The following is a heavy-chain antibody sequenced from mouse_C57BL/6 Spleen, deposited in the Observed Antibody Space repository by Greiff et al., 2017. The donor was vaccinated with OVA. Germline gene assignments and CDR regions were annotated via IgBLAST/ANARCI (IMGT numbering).Heavy chain of an antibody. V-gene: IGHV14-4*01. CDR2: IDPENGDT. Sequence: VQLQQSGAELVRPGASVKLSCTASGFNIKDDYMHWVKQRPEQGLEWIGWIDPENGDTEYASKFQGKATITADTSSNTTYLQLSSLTSEDTAVYYCTTPFFAYWGQGTLVTVSA. J-gene: IGHJ3*01. CDR3: TTPFFAY. CDR1: GFNIKDDY.